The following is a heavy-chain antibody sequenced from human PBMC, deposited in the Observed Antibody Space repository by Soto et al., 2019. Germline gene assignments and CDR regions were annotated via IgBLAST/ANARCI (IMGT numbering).Heavy chain of an antibody. J-gene: IGHJ4*02. CDR3: ARGSTVLGYFDY. CDR1: GGSISSGGYY. V-gene: IGHV4-31*02. CDR2: IYYSGST. Sequence: LCGGSISSGGYYWSWIRQHPGKGLEWIGYIYYSGSTYYNPSLKSRVTISVDTSKNQFSLKLSSVTAADTAVYYCARGSTVLGYFDYWGQGTLVTVSS. D-gene: IGHD3-3*02.